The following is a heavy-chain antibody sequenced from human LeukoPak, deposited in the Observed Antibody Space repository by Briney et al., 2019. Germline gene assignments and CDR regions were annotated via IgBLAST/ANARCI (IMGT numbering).Heavy chain of an antibody. J-gene: IGHJ3*02. CDR2: IYYSGST. CDR1: GCSISSYY. V-gene: IGHV4-59*01. D-gene: IGHD3-3*01. Sequence: PSETLSLTCTVSGCSISSYYWSWVRQPPGKGLEWIGYIYYSGSTNYNPSLKSRVTISVDTSKNQFSLKLSSVTAADTAVYYCARLARITIFGVVTWGAFDIWGQGTMVTVSS. CDR3: ARLARITIFGVVTWGAFDI.